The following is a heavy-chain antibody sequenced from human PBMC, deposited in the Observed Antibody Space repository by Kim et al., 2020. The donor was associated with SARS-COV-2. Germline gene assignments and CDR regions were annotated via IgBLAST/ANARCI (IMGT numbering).Heavy chain of an antibody. V-gene: IGHV1-18*01. CDR2: T. D-gene: IGHD6-25*01. Sequence: TNYAQKLKGRVTMTTDTSTSTAYMELRSLRSDDTAVYYCVSGPSLYYFDYWGQGTLVTVSS. CDR3: VSGPSLYYFDY. J-gene: IGHJ4*02.